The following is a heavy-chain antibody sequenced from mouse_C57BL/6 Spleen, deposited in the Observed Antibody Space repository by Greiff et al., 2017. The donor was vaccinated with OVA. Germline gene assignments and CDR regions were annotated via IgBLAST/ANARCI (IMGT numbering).Heavy chain of an antibody. Sequence: VKLMESGAELVKPGASVKLSCKASGYTFTEYPIHWVKQRSGQGLEWIGWFYPGSGSIKYNEKFKDKATLTADKSSSTVYMELSRLTSEDSAVYFCARHAHDYDPPYAMDYWGQGTSVTVSS. CDR1: GYTFTEYP. V-gene: IGHV1-62-2*01. D-gene: IGHD2-4*01. CDR3: ARHAHDYDPPYAMDY. J-gene: IGHJ4*01. CDR2: FYPGSGSI.